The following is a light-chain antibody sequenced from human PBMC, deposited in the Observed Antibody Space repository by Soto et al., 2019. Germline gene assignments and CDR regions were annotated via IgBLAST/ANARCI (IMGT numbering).Light chain of an antibody. CDR2: GAS. CDR1: QSVSSSY. V-gene: IGKV3-20*01. Sequence: EIVLTQSPGTLSLSPGERATLSCRASQSVSSSYLAWYQQKPGQAPRLLIYGASSRATGIPDRFCGSGSGPDFTLTISGLEPEDFAVYYCQQYGSSPFTFGPGTKVDIK. J-gene: IGKJ3*01. CDR3: QQYGSSPFT.